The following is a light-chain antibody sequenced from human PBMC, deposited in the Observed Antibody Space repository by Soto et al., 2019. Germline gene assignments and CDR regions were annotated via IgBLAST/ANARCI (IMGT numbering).Light chain of an antibody. CDR1: QGIGNY. J-gene: IGKJ2*01. V-gene: IGKV1-9*01. CDR2: AAS. Sequence: IQLTQSPSSLSASVGDRVTITCRASQGIGNYLAWYQQKPGKVPNVLIYAASTLQSGVPSRFSGSGSGTDFTLTISSLQPEDFATYYCQQLNNYPYTFGQGTKLESK. CDR3: QQLNNYPYT.